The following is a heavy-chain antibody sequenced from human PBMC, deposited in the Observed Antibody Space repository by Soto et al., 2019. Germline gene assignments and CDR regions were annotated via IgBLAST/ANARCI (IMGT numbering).Heavy chain of an antibody. CDR1: GDSVSSNSAA. V-gene: IGHV6-1*01. CDR3: ARESYGSGSYDGMDV. J-gene: IGHJ6*02. CDR2: TYYRSKWYN. D-gene: IGHD3-10*01. Sequence: QVQLQQSGPGLVKPSQTLSLTCAISGDSVSSNSAAWNWIRQSPSRGLEWLGRTYYRSKWYNDXXVSVKSRITIXXDXSXTQFSLQVNSVSPEDTAVYYCARESYGSGSYDGMDVWGQGTTVTVSS.